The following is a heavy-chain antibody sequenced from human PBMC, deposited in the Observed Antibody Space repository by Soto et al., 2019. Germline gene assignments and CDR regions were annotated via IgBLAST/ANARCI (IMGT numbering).Heavy chain of an antibody. CDR2: IWYDGSNK. Sequence: ESGGGLVQPGGSLRLSCAASGFTFSSYGMHWVRQAPGKGLEWVAVIWYDGSNKYYADSVKGRFTISRDNSKNTLYLQMNSLRAEDTAVYYCARGSIPGSSWGRGYYFDFWGQGTLVTVSS. CDR1: GFTFSSYG. D-gene: IGHD6-13*01. J-gene: IGHJ4*02. CDR3: ARGSIPGSSWGRGYYFDF. V-gene: IGHV3-33*01.